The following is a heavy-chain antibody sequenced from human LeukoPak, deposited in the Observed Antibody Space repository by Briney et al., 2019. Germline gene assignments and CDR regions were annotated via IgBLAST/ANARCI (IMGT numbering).Heavy chain of an antibody. D-gene: IGHD1-26*01. CDR3: AREGAGSSGSYYSY. CDR2: IYYSGST. CDR1: GGSISSGDYY. J-gene: IGHJ4*02. V-gene: IGHV4-30-4*01. Sequence: PSQTLSLTCTVSGGSISSGDYYWSWIRQPPGKGLEWIGYIYYSGSTYYNPSLKSRVTISVDTSKNQFSLKLSSVTAADTAVYYCAREGAGSSGSYYSYWGQGTLVTVSS.